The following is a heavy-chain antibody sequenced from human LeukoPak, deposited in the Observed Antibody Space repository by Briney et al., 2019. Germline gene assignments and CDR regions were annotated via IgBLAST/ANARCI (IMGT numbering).Heavy chain of an antibody. CDR2: AHFSGST. D-gene: IGHD2-2*01. CDR3: ARDCSSTNCHWPYYYGMDV. CDR1: GGSISSYY. V-gene: IGHV4-59*01. J-gene: IGHJ6*02. Sequence: PSETLSLTCIVSGGSISSYYWIWIRQPPGKGLEWIGYAHFSGSTDCNPSHKSRVTISVDTSRSQFSLKLSSVTAADTAVYYCARDCSSTNCHWPYYYGMDVWGQGTTVTVSS.